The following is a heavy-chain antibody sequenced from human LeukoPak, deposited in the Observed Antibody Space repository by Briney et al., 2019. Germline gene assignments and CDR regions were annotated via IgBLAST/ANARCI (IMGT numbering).Heavy chain of an antibody. Sequence: SETLSLTCTVSGGSISSSSYYWGWIRQPPGKGLEWIGSIYYGGSAYYNPSLKSRVTISVDTSKNQFSLKLSSVTAADTAVYYCARDHHGHYYYDSSGYTYFDYWGQGTLVTVSS. D-gene: IGHD3-22*01. CDR3: ARDHHGHYYYDSSGYTYFDY. CDR1: GGSISSSSYY. V-gene: IGHV4-39*07. J-gene: IGHJ4*02. CDR2: IYYGGSA.